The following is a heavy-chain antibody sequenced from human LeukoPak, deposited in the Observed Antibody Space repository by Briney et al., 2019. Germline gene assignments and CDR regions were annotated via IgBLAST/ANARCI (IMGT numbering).Heavy chain of an antibody. V-gene: IGHV1-18*01. CDR2: ISAYNGNT. CDR1: GYTFTSYG. CDR3: ARGAIETYYDILTGHRRDYYYYMDV. Sequence: GASVKVSCKASGYTFTSYGISWVRQAPGQGLEWMGWISAYNGNTNYAQKLQGRVTMTTDTSTSTAYMELRSLRSDDTAVYYCARGAIETYYDILTGHRRDYYYYMDVWGKGTTVTISS. J-gene: IGHJ6*03. D-gene: IGHD3-9*01.